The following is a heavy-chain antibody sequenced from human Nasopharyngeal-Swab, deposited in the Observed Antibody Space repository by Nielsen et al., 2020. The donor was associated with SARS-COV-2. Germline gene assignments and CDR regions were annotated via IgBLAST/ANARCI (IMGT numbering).Heavy chain of an antibody. J-gene: IGHJ6*02. D-gene: IGHD2-21*01. CDR2: ISWNSGSI. CDR1: GFTFDDYA. CDR3: ARGSGSEWFYYYGMDV. V-gene: IGHV3-9*01. Sequence: SLKISCAASGFTFDDYAMHWVRQAPGKGLEWVSGISWNSGSIGYVDSVKGRFTISRDNAKNSLYLQMNSLTEEDTAFYYCARGSGSEWFYYYGMDVWGQGTTVTVSS.